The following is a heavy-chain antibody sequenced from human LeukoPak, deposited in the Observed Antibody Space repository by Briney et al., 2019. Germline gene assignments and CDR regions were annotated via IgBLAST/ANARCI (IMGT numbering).Heavy chain of an antibody. V-gene: IGHV3-30*02. CDR3: ANLVGGYYDSSGYPGDY. CDR2: IRYDGSNK. D-gene: IGHD3-22*01. Sequence: GGSLRLSCAASGFTFSSYGMHWVRQAPGKGLEWVAFIRYDGSNKYYADSVKGRFTISRDNSKNTLYLQMNSLRAEDTAVYYCANLVGGYYDSSGYPGDYWGQGTLVTVSS. CDR1: GFTFSSYG. J-gene: IGHJ4*02.